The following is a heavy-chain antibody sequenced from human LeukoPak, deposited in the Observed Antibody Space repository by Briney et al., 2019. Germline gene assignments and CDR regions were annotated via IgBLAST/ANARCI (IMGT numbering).Heavy chain of an antibody. J-gene: IGHJ4*02. D-gene: IGHD3-22*01. V-gene: IGHV4-31*03. CDR2: IYNSGST. Sequence: PSQTLSLTCTVSGGSISSGGYYWSWLRQHPGRGLEWIGYIYNSGSTSYNPSLKSRVTILVDTSKNQFSLRLTSVAAADTAVYYCARVRYYDSSGYYPSYYFDYWGQGTLVTVSS. CDR1: GGSISSGGYY. CDR3: ARVRYYDSSGYYPSYYFDY.